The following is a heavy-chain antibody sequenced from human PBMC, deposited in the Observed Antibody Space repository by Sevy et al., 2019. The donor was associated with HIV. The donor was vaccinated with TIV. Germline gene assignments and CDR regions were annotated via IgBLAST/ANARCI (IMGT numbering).Heavy chain of an antibody. J-gene: IGHJ4*02. V-gene: IGHV3-23*01. CDR3: AKDRVSGTYYTGDFDY. D-gene: IGHD3-10*01. Sequence: GGSLRLSCAASGFTFSTYAMTWVRQAPGKGLEWVSVISLSGGDTYYTDSVKDRFTISRDNSKNTLYLQMNSLRAEDTAVYYCAKDRVSGTYYTGDFDYWGQGTLVTVSS. CDR2: ISLSGGDT. CDR1: GFTFSTYA.